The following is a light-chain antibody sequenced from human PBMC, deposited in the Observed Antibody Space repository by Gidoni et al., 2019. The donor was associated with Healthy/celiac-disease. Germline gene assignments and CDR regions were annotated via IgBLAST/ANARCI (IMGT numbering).Light chain of an antibody. CDR1: QSLVYSDVNTY. CDR3: MQGTPCPIT. V-gene: IGKV2-30*01. CDR2: KVS. Sequence: EVVRTQSPLSLPVTLGQPASISCRSSQSLVYSDVNTYLNWFQQRPGQSPRRLIYKVSNRDSGVPDRFCGSGSVTAFTLTISRVDAEDVGVYYCMQGTPCPITFGHGTRLEIK. J-gene: IGKJ5*01.